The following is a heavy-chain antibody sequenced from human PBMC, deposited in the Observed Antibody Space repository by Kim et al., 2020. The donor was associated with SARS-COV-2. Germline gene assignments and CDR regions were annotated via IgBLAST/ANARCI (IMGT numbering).Heavy chain of an antibody. CDR3: ARDRNSGYDLNGGAFDI. D-gene: IGHD5-12*01. CDR1: GYTFTSYY. Sequence: ASVKVSCKASGYTFTSYYMHWVRQAPGQGLEWMGIINPSGGSTSYAQKFQGRVTMTRDTSTSTVYMELSSLRSEDTAVYYCARDRNSGYDLNGGAFDIWGQGTMVTVSS. CDR2: INPSGGST. V-gene: IGHV1-46*01. J-gene: IGHJ3*02.